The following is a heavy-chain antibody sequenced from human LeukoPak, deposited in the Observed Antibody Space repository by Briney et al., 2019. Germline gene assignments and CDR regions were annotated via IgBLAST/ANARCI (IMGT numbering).Heavy chain of an antibody. D-gene: IGHD1-26*01. J-gene: IGHJ2*01. Sequence: PGGSLRLSCAASGFTFSSYSMNWVRQAPGKGLEWVSSISSSSSYIYYADSVKGRFTISRDNAKNSLYLQMNSLRAEDTAVYYCTTELPWELSYWYFDLWGRGTLVTVSS. CDR1: GFTFSSYS. V-gene: IGHV3-21*03. CDR2: ISSSSSYI. CDR3: TTELPWELSYWYFDL.